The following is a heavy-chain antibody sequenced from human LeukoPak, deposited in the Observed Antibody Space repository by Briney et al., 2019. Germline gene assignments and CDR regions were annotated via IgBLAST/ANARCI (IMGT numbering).Heavy chain of an antibody. CDR2: INHSGST. D-gene: IGHD5-18*01. Sequence: SETLSLTCAVYGGSFSGYYWSWSRQPPGKGLEWIGEINHSGSTNYNPSLKSRVTISVDTSKNQFSLKLSSVTAADTAVYYCARGVYSYGYALGYWGQGTLVTVSS. V-gene: IGHV4-34*01. J-gene: IGHJ4*02. CDR3: ARGVYSYGYALGY. CDR1: GGSFSGYY.